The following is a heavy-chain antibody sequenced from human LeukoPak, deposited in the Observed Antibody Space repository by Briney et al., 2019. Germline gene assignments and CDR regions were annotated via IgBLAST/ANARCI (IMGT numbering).Heavy chain of an antibody. D-gene: IGHD2-15*01. V-gene: IGHV3-7*05. CDR3: GRGGGGDIVVAFAFDI. Sequence: GGSLRLSCAASGFTFSNYWMSWVRQAPGKGLEWVAHINQDGSEKYYVDSVKGRFTISRDNAKNSLYLQMNSLRADDTAVNYCGRGGGGDIVVAFAFDIWGQGTMVTVSS. CDR2: INQDGSEK. J-gene: IGHJ3*02. CDR1: GFTFSNYW.